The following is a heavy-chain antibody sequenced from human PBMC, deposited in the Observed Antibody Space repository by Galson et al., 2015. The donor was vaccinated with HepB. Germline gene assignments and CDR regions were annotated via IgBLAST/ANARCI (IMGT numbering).Heavy chain of an antibody. CDR3: ARGALLGDGPDY. CDR2: INPSGGST. Sequence: SVKVSCKASGYNFTSYDMHWVRQAPGQGLEWMGIINPSGGSTDYAQKFRGRLTMTRDTSTSTVYMELSSLASEDTAVYHCARGALLGDGPDYWGQGTLVTVSS. V-gene: IGHV1-46*01. D-gene: IGHD3-10*01. J-gene: IGHJ4*01. CDR1: GYNFTSYD.